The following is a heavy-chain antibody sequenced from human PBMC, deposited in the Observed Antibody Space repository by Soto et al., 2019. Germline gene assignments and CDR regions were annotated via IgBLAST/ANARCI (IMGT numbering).Heavy chain of an antibody. Sequence: GSLRLSCAASGFTFSSYWMSWVRQAPGKGLEWVANIKQDGSEKYYVDSVKGRFTISRDNAKNSLYLQMNSLRAEDPAVYYCARERAYYGFWSGYYSYYFDYWGQGTLVTVAS. CDR1: GFTFSSYW. V-gene: IGHV3-7*03. CDR3: ARERAYYGFWSGYYSYYFDY. J-gene: IGHJ4*02. CDR2: IKQDGSEK. D-gene: IGHD3-3*01.